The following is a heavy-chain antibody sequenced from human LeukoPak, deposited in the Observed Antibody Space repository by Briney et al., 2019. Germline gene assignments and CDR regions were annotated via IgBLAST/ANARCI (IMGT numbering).Heavy chain of an antibody. V-gene: IGHV1-18*04. D-gene: IGHD3-10*01. CDR2: ISAYNGNT. J-gene: IGHJ5*02. CDR1: GYTFTGYY. Sequence: ASVKVSCKASGYTFTGYYMHWVRQAPGQGLEWMGWISAYNGNTNYAQKLQGRVTMTTDTSTSTAYMELRSLRSDDTAVYYCARDRGVPNWFDPWGQGTLVTVSS. CDR3: ARDRGVPNWFDP.